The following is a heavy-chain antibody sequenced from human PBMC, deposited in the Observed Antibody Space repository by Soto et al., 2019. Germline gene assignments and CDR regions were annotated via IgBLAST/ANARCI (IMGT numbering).Heavy chain of an antibody. Sequence: SETLSLTCTVSGGSISSYYWSWIRQPPGKGLEWIGYIYYSGSTNYNPSLKSRVTISVDTSKNQFSLKLSSVTAADTAVYYCARHVKQLVRPPPYYYYYMDVWGKGTTVTVSS. CDR2: IYYSGST. CDR1: GGSISSYY. J-gene: IGHJ6*03. D-gene: IGHD6-6*01. CDR3: ARHVKQLVRPPPYYYYYMDV. V-gene: IGHV4-59*08.